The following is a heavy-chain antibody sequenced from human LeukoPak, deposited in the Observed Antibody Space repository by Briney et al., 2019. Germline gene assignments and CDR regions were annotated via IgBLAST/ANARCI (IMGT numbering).Heavy chain of an antibody. Sequence: PSETLSLTCTVSGGSISSSSYYWGWIRRPPGKGLEWIGSIYYSGSTYYNPSLKSRVTISVDTSKNQFSLKLSSVTAADTAVFYCARLPSYSSSSSAFDIWGQGTMVTVSS. CDR1: GGSISSSSYY. CDR3: ARLPSYSSSSSAFDI. J-gene: IGHJ3*02. V-gene: IGHV4-39*01. CDR2: IYYSGST. D-gene: IGHD6-6*01.